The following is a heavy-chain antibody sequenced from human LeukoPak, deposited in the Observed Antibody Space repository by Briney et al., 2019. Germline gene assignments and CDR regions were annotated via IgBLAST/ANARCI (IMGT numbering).Heavy chain of an antibody. J-gene: IGHJ6*02. Sequence: SETLSLTCAVYGGSFSGYYWSWIRQPAGKGLEWIGRIYTSGSTNYNPSLKSRVTMSVDTSKNQFSLKLSSVTAADTAVYYCAREDPPAYYYSGMDVWGQGTTVTVSS. V-gene: IGHV4-4*07. CDR1: GGSFSGYY. D-gene: IGHD2-2*01. CDR2: IYTSGST. CDR3: AREDPPAYYYSGMDV.